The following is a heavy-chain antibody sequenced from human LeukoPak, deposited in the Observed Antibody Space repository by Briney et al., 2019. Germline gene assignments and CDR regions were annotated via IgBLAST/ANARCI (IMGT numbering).Heavy chain of an antibody. CDR1: GFTFDDYA. CDR3: AELGITMIGGV. D-gene: IGHD3-10*02. V-gene: IGHV3-9*01. Sequence: GGSLRLSCAASGFTFDDYAMHWVRQAPGKGLEWVTGISWNSGSIGYADSVKGRFTISRDNAKNSLYLQMNSLRAEDTAVYYCAELGITMIGGVWGKGTTVIVSS. CDR2: ISWNSGSI. J-gene: IGHJ6*04.